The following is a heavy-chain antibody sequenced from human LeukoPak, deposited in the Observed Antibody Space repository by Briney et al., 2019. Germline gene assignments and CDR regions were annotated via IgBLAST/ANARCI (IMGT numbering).Heavy chain of an antibody. J-gene: IGHJ6*03. V-gene: IGHV4-4*07. CDR3: ARDVSKYSSGWYYYYMDV. D-gene: IGHD6-19*01. Sequence: SETLSLTCTVSGGSISSYYWSWIRQPAGKGLEWIGRIYTSGSTNYNPSLKNRVTMSVDTSKNQFSLKLTSVTAADTAVYYCARDVSKYSSGWYYYYMDVWGKGTTVTISS. CDR2: IYTSGST. CDR1: GGSISSYY.